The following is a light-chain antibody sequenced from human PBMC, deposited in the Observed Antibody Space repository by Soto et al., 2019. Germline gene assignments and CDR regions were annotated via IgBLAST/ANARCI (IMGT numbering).Light chain of an antibody. CDR1: QSVSNK. CDR3: QQYDNWPPIT. Sequence: EIVMTQSPATLSVSPGERATLSCRASQSVSNKLAWYQQKPGQAPRLLIYGASTRATGIPARFSGSGSGTEFTLSISSLQSEDFAVYYCQQYDNWPPITFGQGTRLEIK. CDR2: GAS. J-gene: IGKJ5*01. V-gene: IGKV3-15*01.